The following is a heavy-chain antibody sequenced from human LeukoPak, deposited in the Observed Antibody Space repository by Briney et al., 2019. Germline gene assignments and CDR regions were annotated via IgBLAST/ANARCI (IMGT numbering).Heavy chain of an antibody. D-gene: IGHD3-9*01. CDR1: GGTFSSYA. CDR2: IIPIFGTA. CDR3: ARESYYDILTGSKSFDAFDI. V-gene: IGHV1-69*13. J-gene: IGHJ3*02. Sequence: SVKVSCKASGGTFSSYAISWVRQAPGQGLEWMGGIIPIFGTANYAQKLQGRVTITADESTSTAYMELSSLRSEDTAVYYCARESYYDILTGSKSFDAFDIWGQGTMVTVSS.